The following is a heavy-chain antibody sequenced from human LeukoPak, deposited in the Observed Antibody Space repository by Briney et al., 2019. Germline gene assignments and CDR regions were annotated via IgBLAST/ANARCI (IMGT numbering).Heavy chain of an antibody. CDR3: ARLGPYCSGGSCYRNIVSGWVIYNWFDP. CDR2: ISAYNGNT. J-gene: IGHJ5*02. Sequence: GASVKVSCKASGYTFTSYGISWVRQAPGQGLEWMGWISAYNGNTNYAQKLQGRVTMTTDTSTNTAYMELRSLRSDDTAVYYCARLGPYCSGGSCYRNIVSGWVIYNWFDPWGQGTLVTVSS. V-gene: IGHV1-18*01. D-gene: IGHD2-15*01. CDR1: GYTFTSYG.